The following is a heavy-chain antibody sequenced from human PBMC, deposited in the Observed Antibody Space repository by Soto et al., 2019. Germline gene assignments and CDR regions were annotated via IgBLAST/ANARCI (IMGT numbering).Heavy chain of an antibody. CDR3: ATIMAMVDY. Sequence: SVKVSCKASGDTFSTYAISWVRQAPGQGLEWMGGIIPIFGTANYAQKFQGRVTITADKSTSTAYMELSSLRSEDTAVYYCATIMAMVDYWGQGTLVTVSS. CDR1: GDTFSTYA. J-gene: IGHJ4*02. V-gene: IGHV1-69*06. D-gene: IGHD5-18*01. CDR2: IIPIFGTA.